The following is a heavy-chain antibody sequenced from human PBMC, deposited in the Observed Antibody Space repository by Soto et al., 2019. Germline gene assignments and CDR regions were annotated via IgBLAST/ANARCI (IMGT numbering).Heavy chain of an antibody. CDR3: ARTRGSGYYYGMDV. CDR1: GGTFSSYA. V-gene: IGHV1-69*13. J-gene: IGHJ6*02. Sequence: SVKVSWKASGGTFSSYAISWVRQAPGQGLEWMGGIIPIFGTANYAQKFQGRVTITADESTSTAYMELSSLRSEDTAVYYCARTRGSGYYYGMDVWGPGTTVTVSS. CDR2: IIPIFGTA. D-gene: IGHD2-2*01.